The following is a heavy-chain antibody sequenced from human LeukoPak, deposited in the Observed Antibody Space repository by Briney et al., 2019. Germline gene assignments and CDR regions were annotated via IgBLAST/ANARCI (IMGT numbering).Heavy chain of an antibody. D-gene: IGHD4-17*01. CDR2: INPNSGGT. CDR1: GYTFTGYY. Sequence: ASVKVSCKACGYTFTGYYMHWVRQAPGQGLEWMGRINPNSGGTNYAQKFQGRVTMTRDTSISTAYMELSRLRSDDTAVYYCARDQSYGDYGDYWGQGTLVTVFS. J-gene: IGHJ4*02. V-gene: IGHV1-2*06. CDR3: ARDQSYGDYGDY.